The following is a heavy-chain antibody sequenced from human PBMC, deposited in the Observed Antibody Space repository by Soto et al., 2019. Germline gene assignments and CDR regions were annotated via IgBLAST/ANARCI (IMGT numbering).Heavy chain of an antibody. J-gene: IGHJ3*02. CDR2: INAGNGNT. Sequence: ASVKVSCKASGYTFTSYAMNWVRQAPGQRLEWMGWINAGNGNTKYSQKFQGRVTITRDTSASTAYMELSSLRSEDTAVYYCARGGIAVLHAFDIWGQGTMVTVSS. V-gene: IGHV1-3*01. CDR1: GYTFTSYA. CDR3: ARGGIAVLHAFDI. D-gene: IGHD6-19*01.